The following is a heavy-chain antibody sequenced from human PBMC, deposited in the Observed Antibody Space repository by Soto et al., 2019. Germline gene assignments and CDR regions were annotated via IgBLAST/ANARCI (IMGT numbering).Heavy chain of an antibody. Sequence: ASVKVSCKTSGYTFPDHGIDWVRQATGQGLEWVGWVSSYNGNTNYAYNLKDRVIMTTDDSTSTAYMELRGLRSDDTAVYYCAREVEGSYSPADFWGQGTPVTVSS. CDR2: VSSYNGNT. D-gene: IGHD3-10*01. CDR1: GYTFPDHG. V-gene: IGHV1-18*01. J-gene: IGHJ4*02. CDR3: AREVEGSYSPADF.